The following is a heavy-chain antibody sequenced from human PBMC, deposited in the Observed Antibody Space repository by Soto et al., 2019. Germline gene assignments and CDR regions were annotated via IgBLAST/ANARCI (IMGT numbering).Heavy chain of an antibody. D-gene: IGHD5-18*01. CDR2: IYYSGST. V-gene: IGHV4-61*01. J-gene: IGHJ4*02. Sequence: ETLSLTCTVSGGSVSSGSYYWSWIRQPPGKGLEWIGYIYYSGSTNYNPSLKSRVTISVDTSKNQFSLKLSSVTAADTAVYYCARAPGAGRYGLDYWGQGTLVTVSS. CDR3: ARAPGAGRYGLDY. CDR1: GGSVSSGSYY.